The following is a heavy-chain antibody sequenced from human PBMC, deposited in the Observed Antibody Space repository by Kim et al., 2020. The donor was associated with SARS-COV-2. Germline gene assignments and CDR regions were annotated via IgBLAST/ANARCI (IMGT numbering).Heavy chain of an antibody. CDR1: GFTFSSYA. V-gene: IGHV3-30-3*01. D-gene: IGHD6-19*01. CDR3: ARERVGARYGSGWFGPSGAFDI. CDR2: ISYDGSNK. Sequence: GGSLRLSCAASGFTFSSYAMHWVRQAPGKGLEWVAVISYDGSNKYYADSVKGRFTISRDNSKNTLYLQMNSLRAEDTAVYYCARERVGARYGSGWFGPSGAFDIWGQGTMVTVSS. J-gene: IGHJ3*02.